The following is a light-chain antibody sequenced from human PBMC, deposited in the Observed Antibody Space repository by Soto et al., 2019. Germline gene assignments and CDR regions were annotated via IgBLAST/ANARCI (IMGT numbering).Light chain of an antibody. CDR3: QNYGNSTWT. CDR1: QSLRSS. Sequence: ETMMTQSPDTLSVSLGERATLSCRASQSLRSSPAWYQQKPGQAPRPLIYDLYNRATGIQARFSGSGSATDFSLTISGLAPEDFGVYYCQNYGNSTWTFGQGTKVDIK. V-gene: IGKV3-15*01. J-gene: IGKJ1*01. CDR2: DLY.